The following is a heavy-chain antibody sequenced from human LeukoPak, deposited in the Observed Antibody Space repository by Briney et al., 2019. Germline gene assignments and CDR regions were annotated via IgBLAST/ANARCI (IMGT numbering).Heavy chain of an antibody. CDR3: ARAKPGDFWSGYPHNYYFDY. Sequence: ASVKVSCKAFDYTFTSYVINGVGQATEQGLRWLGWLNLTRGNTGYAQKFQGRVTMTRNTSISTAYMELSSLRSEDTAVYYCARAKPGDFWSGYPHNYYFDYWGQGTLVTVSS. V-gene: IGHV1-8*01. CDR2: LNLTRGNT. CDR1: DYTFTSYV. J-gene: IGHJ4*02. D-gene: IGHD3-3*01.